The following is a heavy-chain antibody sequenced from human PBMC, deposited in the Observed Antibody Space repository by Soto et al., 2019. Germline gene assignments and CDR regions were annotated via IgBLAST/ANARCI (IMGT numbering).Heavy chain of an antibody. Sequence: LRLSCAASGLFFSDYYLSWIRQAPGKALECVAYISGTGDTKYYADSVTGRFTISRDNPKNSLYLQMNSLRPEDAAVYYCAIGGGQIYYKGLDVWGQGTTVTVS. CDR2: ISGTGDTK. D-gene: IGHD3-10*01. V-gene: IGHV3-11*01. J-gene: IGHJ6*02. CDR1: GLFFSDYY. CDR3: AIGGGQIYYKGLDV.